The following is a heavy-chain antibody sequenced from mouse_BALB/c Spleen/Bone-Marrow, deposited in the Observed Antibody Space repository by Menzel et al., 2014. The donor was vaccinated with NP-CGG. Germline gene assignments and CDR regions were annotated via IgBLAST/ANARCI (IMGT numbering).Heavy chain of an antibody. V-gene: IGHV14-3*02. CDR3: AYGSSYDYFDY. J-gene: IGHJ2*01. CDR2: IDPANGNT. D-gene: IGHD1-1*01. CDR1: GFNIKDTY. Sequence: EVQLQQSGAEPAKPGASVKLSCTASGFNIKDTYMHWVKQRPEQGLEWIGRIDPANGNTKYNPKFQGKATITADTSSNTAYLQLSSLTSEDTAVYYCAYGSSYDYFDYWGQGTTLTVSS.